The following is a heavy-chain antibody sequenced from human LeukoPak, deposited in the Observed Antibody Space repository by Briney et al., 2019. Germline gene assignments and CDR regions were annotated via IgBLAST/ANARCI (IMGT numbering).Heavy chain of an antibody. D-gene: IGHD3-10*01. V-gene: IGHV4-34*01. CDR2: INHSGST. CDR3: ARGKYYGSGSSKRYYYYGMDV. Sequence: PSETLSLTCAVYGGSFSGYYWSWIRQPPGKGLEWIGEINHSGSTNYNPSLKSRVTISVDTSKNQSSLKLSSVTAADTAVYYCARGKYYGSGSSKRYYYYGMDVWGQGTTVTVSS. CDR1: GGSFSGYY. J-gene: IGHJ6*02.